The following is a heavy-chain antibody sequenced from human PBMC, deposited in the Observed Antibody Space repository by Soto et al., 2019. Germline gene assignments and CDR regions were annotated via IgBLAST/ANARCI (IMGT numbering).Heavy chain of an antibody. V-gene: IGHV1-69*06. D-gene: IGHD3-22*01. J-gene: IGHJ4*02. CDR3: ARAYYYDSSGYYYFDY. CDR2: IIPIFGTA. CDR1: GGTFSSYA. Sequence: SVKVSCKASGGTFSSYAISWVRQAPGQGLEWMGGIIPIFGTANYAQKFQGRVTITADKSTSTAYMELSSLRSEDTAVYYCARAYYYDSSGYYYFDYWGQGTLVTVS.